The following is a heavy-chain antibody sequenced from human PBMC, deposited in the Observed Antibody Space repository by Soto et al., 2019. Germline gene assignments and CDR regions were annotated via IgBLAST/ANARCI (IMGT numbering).Heavy chain of an antibody. D-gene: IGHD6-13*01. Sequence: QITLKESGPTLVKPTQTLTLTCTFSGFSLSTSGVGVGWIRQPPGKALEGLALIYWDDDKRYSPSLKSRLTIPKDTSKNQVVLTMTNMDTVDTATYSCAHSAPSITAAGTDNWFDPWGQGTLVTVSS. CDR3: AHSAPSITAAGTDNWFDP. CDR2: IYWDDDK. V-gene: IGHV2-5*02. CDR1: GFSLSTSGVG. J-gene: IGHJ5*02.